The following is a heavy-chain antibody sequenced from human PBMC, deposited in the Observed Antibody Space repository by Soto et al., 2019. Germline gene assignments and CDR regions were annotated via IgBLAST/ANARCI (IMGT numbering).Heavy chain of an antibody. D-gene: IGHD3-10*01. CDR3: ARWYYYGSGSYSRDPY. CDR2: ISSSNSYI. J-gene: IGHJ4*02. CDR1: GFTFSSYS. Sequence: GGSLRLSCAASGFTFSSYSMNWVRQAPGKGLEWVSSISSSNSYIYYADSVKGRFTISRDNAKNSLYLQMNSLRAEDTAVYYCARWYYYGSGSYSRDPYWGQGTLVTVSS. V-gene: IGHV3-21*01.